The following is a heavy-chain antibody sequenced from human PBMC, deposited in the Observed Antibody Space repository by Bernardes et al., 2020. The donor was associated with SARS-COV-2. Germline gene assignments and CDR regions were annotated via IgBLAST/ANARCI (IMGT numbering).Heavy chain of an antibody. D-gene: IGHD1-26*01. CDR3: VRTSRARWEVYFDD. CDR2: INGDGSTT. V-gene: IGHV3-74*01. CDR1: GFTFSSYG. J-gene: IGHJ4*02. Sequence: GGSLRLSCAASGFTFSSYGMHWVRQAPGKGLVWVSRINGDGSTTRYADSVKGRFSISRDNAKNTVYLEMNSLRAEDTAVYYCVRTSRARWEVYFDDWGQGTLVTVSS.